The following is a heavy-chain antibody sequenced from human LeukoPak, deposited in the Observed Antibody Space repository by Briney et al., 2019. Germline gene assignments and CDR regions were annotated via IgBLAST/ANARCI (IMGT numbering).Heavy chain of an antibody. Sequence: ASVKVSCKASGYTFTSYGISWLRQAPGQGLEWMGWISAYNGNTNYAQKLQGRVTMTTDTSTSTAYMELRSLRSDDTAVYYCARDSSGYYLTADFDYWGQGTLVTVSS. V-gene: IGHV1-18*01. CDR1: GYTFTSYG. CDR2: ISAYNGNT. CDR3: ARDSSGYYLTADFDY. J-gene: IGHJ4*02. D-gene: IGHD3-22*01.